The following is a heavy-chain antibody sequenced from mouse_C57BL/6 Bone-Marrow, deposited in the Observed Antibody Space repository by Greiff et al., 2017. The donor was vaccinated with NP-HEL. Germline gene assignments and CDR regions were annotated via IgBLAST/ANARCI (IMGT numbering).Heavy chain of an antibody. CDR3: ARDYGSVYYYAMDY. J-gene: IGHJ4*01. CDR2: IDPEDGET. V-gene: IGHV14-2*01. D-gene: IGHD1-1*01. CDR1: GFNIKDYY. Sequence: EVHLVESGAELVKPGASVKLSCTASGFNIKDYYMHWVKQRTEQGREWIGRIDPEDGETKYAPKFQGKATITADTSSNTAYLQRSSLTSEDTAVYYCARDYGSVYYYAMDYWGHGTSVSVSS.